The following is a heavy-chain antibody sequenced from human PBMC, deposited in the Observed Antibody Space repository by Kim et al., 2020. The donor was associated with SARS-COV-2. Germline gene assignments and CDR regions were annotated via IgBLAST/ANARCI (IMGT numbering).Heavy chain of an antibody. CDR2: TYYRSKWYN. J-gene: IGHJ6*02. D-gene: IGHD1-7*01. V-gene: IGHV6-1*01. Sequence: SQTLSLTCAISGDRVSSNSAAWNWIRQSPSRGLEWLGRTYYRSKWYNDYAVSVKSRITINPDTSKNQFSLQLNSVTPEDTAVYYCARDFISITGTTDYYYYGMDVWGQGTTVTVSS. CDR1: GDRVSSNSAA. CDR3: ARDFISITGTTDYYYYGMDV.